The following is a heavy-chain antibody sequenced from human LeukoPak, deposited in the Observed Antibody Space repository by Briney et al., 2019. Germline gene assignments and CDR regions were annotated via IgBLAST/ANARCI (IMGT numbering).Heavy chain of an antibody. J-gene: IGHJ6*02. V-gene: IGHV3-11*06. Sequence: GGSLRLSCTASGFTFSDYYMTWIRQAPGKGLEWISYISSSTAYTNYADSVKGRFTISRDNAKNAMYLKMNSLRAEDTAVYYCARVASFYYGSGSSTRGGMDVWGRGTTVTVSS. CDR2: ISSSTAYT. CDR3: ARVASFYYGSGSSTRGGMDV. D-gene: IGHD3-10*01. CDR1: GFTFSDYY.